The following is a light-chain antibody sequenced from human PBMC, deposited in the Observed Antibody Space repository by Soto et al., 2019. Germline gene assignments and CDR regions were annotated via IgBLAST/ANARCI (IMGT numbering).Light chain of an antibody. CDR3: QQYNSYGT. J-gene: IGKJ1*01. CDR2: KAS. V-gene: IGKV1-5*03. CDR1: QSISSW. Sequence: DIQMTQSPSTLSASVGDRVTITCRASQSISSWLAWYQQKPGKAPKLLIYKASSLESGVPSRFSGCGSGTEFTLTISSLQTDDFATYFCQQYNSYGTFGQGTKVEIK.